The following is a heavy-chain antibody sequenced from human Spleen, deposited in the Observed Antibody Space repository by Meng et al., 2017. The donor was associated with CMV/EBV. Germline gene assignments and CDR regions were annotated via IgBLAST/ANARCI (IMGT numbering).Heavy chain of an antibody. V-gene: IGHV3-7*01. CDR2: IKQDGSEK. CDR1: GFTFSSYW. J-gene: IGHJ4*02. Sequence: GESLKISCAASGFTFSSYWMSWVRQAPGKGLEWVANIKQDGSEKYYVDSVKGRFTISRDNAKNSLYLQMNSLRAEDTAVYYCASPIIDFWSGYYRGGDYWGQGTLVTVSS. D-gene: IGHD3-3*01. CDR3: ASPIIDFWSGYYRGGDY.